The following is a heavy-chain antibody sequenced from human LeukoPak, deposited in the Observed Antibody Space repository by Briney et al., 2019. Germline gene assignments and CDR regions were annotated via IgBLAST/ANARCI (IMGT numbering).Heavy chain of an antibody. J-gene: IGHJ4*02. CDR1: GRSISSYY. Sequence: WETLSLTCPVSGRSISSYYWSWIRQPAGKGLKWIGRIYTSGSTNHNPSLKSRVTMAVVTTKNQFSLNLIIGSAADTAVYYCARPRITIFGVVLDYWGQGNLVTVSS. D-gene: IGHD3-3*01. CDR3: ARPRITIFGVVLDY. V-gene: IGHV4-4*07. CDR2: IYTSGST.